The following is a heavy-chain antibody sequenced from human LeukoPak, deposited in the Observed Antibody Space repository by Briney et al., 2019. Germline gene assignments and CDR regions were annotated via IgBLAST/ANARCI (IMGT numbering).Heavy chain of an antibody. V-gene: IGHV4-4*07. CDR1: GGSISSYY. J-gene: IGHJ4*02. CDR2: IYTSGST. CDR3: ARVGIAARHFDY. D-gene: IGHD6-6*01. Sequence: SETESLTCTVSGGSISSYYWSWIRQPAGKGLEWIGRIYTSGSTNYNPSLKSRVTISVDTSKNQFSLKLSSVTAADTAVYYCARVGIAARHFDYWGQGPLAPVSS.